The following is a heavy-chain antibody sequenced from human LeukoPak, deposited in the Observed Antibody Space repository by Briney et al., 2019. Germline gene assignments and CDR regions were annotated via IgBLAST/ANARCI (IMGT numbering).Heavy chain of an antibody. CDR2: INDDGSDT. Sequence: GGSLRLSCAASGSTFKLYWMHWVRQVPGKRPVWVSRINDDGSDTIYADSVRGRFTISRDDAKNTVYLQMSNLRAEDTAVYYCVRGGPSTWSWGQGTLVTVSS. CDR1: GSTFKLYW. J-gene: IGHJ5*02. CDR3: VRGGPSTWS. V-gene: IGHV3-74*01. D-gene: IGHD2-15*01.